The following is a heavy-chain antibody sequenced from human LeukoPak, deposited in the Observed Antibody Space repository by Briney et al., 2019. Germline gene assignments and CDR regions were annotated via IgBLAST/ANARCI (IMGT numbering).Heavy chain of an antibody. J-gene: IGHJ4*02. CDR3: AKDLAGTVTTFWDY. CDR2: ISGSGTGT. Sequence: PGRSLRLSCAASGFTFSSYAMSWVRQAPGKGLEWVSSISGSGTGTYYADSVKGRFTISRDNSKNTLYLQMSSLTAEDTAVYYCAKDLAGTVTTFWDYWGQGTLVTVSS. CDR1: GFTFSSYA. V-gene: IGHV3-23*01. D-gene: IGHD4-17*01.